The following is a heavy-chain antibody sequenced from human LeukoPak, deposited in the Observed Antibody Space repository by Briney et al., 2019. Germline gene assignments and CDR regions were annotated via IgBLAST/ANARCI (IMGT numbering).Heavy chain of an antibody. CDR2: IYSGGST. CDR3: AKGPRYYDSSGGGP. J-gene: IGHJ5*02. Sequence: GGSLRLSCAASGFTVSSNYMSWVRQAPGKGLEWVSVIYSGGSTYYADSVKGRFTISRDNSKNTLYLQMNSLRAEDTAVYYCAKGPRYYDSSGGGPWGQGTLVTVSS. D-gene: IGHD3-22*01. CDR1: GFTVSSNY. V-gene: IGHV3-66*02.